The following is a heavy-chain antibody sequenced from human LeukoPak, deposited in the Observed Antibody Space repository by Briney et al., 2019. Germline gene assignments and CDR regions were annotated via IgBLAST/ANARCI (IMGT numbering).Heavy chain of an antibody. CDR2: ISAYNGNT. CDR1: GYTFTSYG. V-gene: IGHV1-18*01. J-gene: IGHJ4*02. Sequence: GASVKVSCKASGYTFTSYGISWVRQAPGQGLEWMGWISAYNGNTNYAQKLQGRVTMTTDTSTSTAYMELRSLRSDDTAVYYCARVFPEYGSGSLVDYWGQGTLVTVSS. CDR3: ARVFPEYGSGSLVDY. D-gene: IGHD3-10*01.